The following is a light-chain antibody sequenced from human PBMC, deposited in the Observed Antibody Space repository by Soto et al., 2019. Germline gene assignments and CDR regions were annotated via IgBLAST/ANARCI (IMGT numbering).Light chain of an antibody. CDR1: QSVSSGY. CDR2: GAS. V-gene: IGKV3D-20*02. Sequence: IVLTQSPGTLSLSPGERATLSCRASQSVSSGYLAWYQQRPGQAPRLLIYGASSRTTGIPHRFSGSGSGTDFTLTISRLEPEDFAIYYCQQRDNWLTFGGGTKVEIK. J-gene: IGKJ4*01. CDR3: QQRDNWLT.